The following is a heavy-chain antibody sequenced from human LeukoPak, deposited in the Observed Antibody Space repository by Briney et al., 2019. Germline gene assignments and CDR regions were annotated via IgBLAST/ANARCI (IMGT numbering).Heavy chain of an antibody. Sequence: ASVKVSCKASGGTFSSYAISWVRQAPGQRLEWMGWINAGNGNTKYSQKFQGRVTITRDTSASTVYMELSSLRSEDTAVYYCARDRGSSTSYGMDVWGQGTTVTVS. J-gene: IGHJ6*02. V-gene: IGHV1-3*01. D-gene: IGHD2-2*01. CDR3: ARDRGSSTSYGMDV. CDR2: INAGNGNT. CDR1: GGTFSSYA.